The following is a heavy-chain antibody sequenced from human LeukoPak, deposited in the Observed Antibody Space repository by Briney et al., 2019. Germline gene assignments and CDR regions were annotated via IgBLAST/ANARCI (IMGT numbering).Heavy chain of an antibody. CDR2: ISSSSSTI. J-gene: IGHJ4*02. D-gene: IGHD6-13*01. CDR1: GFTFSSYS. V-gene: IGHV3-48*01. CDR3: ARAGYSSSFDY. Sequence: GGSLRLSCAASGFTFSSYSMNWVRQAPGKGLEWVSYISSSSSTIYYADSVKGRFTISRDNAKNSLYLQMNSLRAEDTAVYYCARAGYSSSFDYWGQGTLVTLSS.